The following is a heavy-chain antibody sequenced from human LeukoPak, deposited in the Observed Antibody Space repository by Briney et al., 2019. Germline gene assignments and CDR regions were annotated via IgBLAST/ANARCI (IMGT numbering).Heavy chain of an antibody. V-gene: IGHV3-66*04. CDR2: VYSGGST. J-gene: IGHJ6*02. Sequence: GGSLRLSCAASGFTVSSSYMTWVRQAPGKGLEWVSVVYSGGSTYYADSVKGRFTISSDNSRNTLYLQMSSLRAEDTAVYYCARRYYSMDVWGQGTTVTVSS. CDR1: GFTVSSSY. CDR3: ARRYYSMDV.